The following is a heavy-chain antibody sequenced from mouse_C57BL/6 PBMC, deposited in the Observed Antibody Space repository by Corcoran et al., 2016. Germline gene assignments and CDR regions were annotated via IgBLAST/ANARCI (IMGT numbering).Heavy chain of an antibody. CDR3: ARRLIPTVVEAMDY. D-gene: IGHD1-1*01. CDR2: INPYNGGT. J-gene: IGHJ4*01. Sequence: EVQLQQSGPVLVKPGASVKMSCKASGYTFTDYYMNWVKQSHGKSLEWIGVINPYNGGTSYNQKFKGKATLTVDKSSSTAYMELNSLTSEDSAVYYCARRLIPTVVEAMDYWGQGTSVTVSS. CDR1: GYTFTDYY. V-gene: IGHV1-19*01.